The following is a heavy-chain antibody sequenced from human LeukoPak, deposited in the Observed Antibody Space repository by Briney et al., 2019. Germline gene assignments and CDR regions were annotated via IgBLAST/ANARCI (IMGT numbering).Heavy chain of an antibody. J-gene: IGHJ5*02. CDR3: ARHPIYSGSYLNWFDP. CDR1: GGSISSYY. D-gene: IGHD1-26*01. CDR2: IYYSGST. Sequence: SETLSLTCTVSGGSISSYYWSWIRQPPGKGLEWIGYIYYSGSTNYNPSLKSRVTISVDTSKNQFSLKLSSVTAADTAVYYCARHPIYSGSYLNWFDPWGQGTLVTVSS. V-gene: IGHV4-59*08.